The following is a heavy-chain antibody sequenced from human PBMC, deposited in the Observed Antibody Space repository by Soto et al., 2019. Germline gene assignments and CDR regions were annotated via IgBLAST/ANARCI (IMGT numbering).Heavy chain of an antibody. CDR1: GFTFTSYA. D-gene: IGHD2-8*01. CDR2: ISAYNGNT. CDR3: AIDFTGWRPDGVDS. V-gene: IGHV1-18*01. J-gene: IGHJ4*02. Sequence: QVHLVQSGPEVKKPGASVKVSCKASGFTFTSYANTWVRQAPGQGLEWMGWISAYNGNTNYAHNLRGRVTMNKDTSTRTAYMELGSLTSDDAAVYYCAIDFTGWRPDGVDSWGQGTLVIVSS.